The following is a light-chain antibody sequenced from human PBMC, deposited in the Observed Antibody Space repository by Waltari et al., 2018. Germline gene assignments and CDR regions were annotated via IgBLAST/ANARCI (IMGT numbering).Light chain of an antibody. CDR1: QSVGTY. Sequence: EIVLTQSPATLSLSPGERATLTCRANQSVGTYLAWYQKKAGLAPRLRIYDASIRASGIPARFSGSGSGTDFALTISSLEPEDFAVYYCQQRSTWLTFGGGTTVDIK. J-gene: IGKJ4*01. V-gene: IGKV3-11*01. CDR3: QQRSTWLT. CDR2: DAS.